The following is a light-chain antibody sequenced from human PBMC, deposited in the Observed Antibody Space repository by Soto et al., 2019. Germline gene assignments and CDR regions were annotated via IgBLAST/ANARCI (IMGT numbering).Light chain of an antibody. V-gene: IGLV2-14*03. CDR2: DVS. Sequence: QSVLTQPASVSGSPGQSITISCTGTSSDVVGYNYVSWYQHHPGKAPKLMIYDVSNRPSGVSNRFSGSKSGNTASLSISGLQPEDEADYYCSSYRTSNTRQIVCGTGTKVTVL. J-gene: IGLJ1*01. CDR3: SSYRTSNTRQIV. CDR1: SSDVVGYNY.